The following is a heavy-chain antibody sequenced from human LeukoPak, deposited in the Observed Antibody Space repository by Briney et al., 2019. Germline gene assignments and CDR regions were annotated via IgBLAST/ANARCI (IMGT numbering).Heavy chain of an antibody. J-gene: IGHJ4*02. CDR3: ARRPELLTVDLPFDY. D-gene: IGHD3-10*01. V-gene: IGHV5-51*01. CDR2: IYPGDSDT. CDR1: GYSFTSYW. Sequence: GESLKISCKGSGYSFTSYWIGWVRQMPGKGLEWMGIIYPGDSDTRYSPSFQGQVTISADKSISTAYLQWSSLKASDTAMYYCARRPELLTVDLPFDYWGQGTLVTVSS.